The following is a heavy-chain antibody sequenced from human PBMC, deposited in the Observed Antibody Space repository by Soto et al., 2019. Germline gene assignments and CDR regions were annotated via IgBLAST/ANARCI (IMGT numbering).Heavy chain of an antibody. CDR3: AKFFVETGGSSGWPWTFHY. J-gene: IGHJ4*02. V-gene: IGHV3-23*01. CDR1: GFTFSSYA. CDR2: ISGSGGTT. D-gene: IGHD6-25*01. Sequence: EVQLLESGGGLVQPGRSLRLSCAASGFTFSSYAMSWVRQAPGKGLEWVSAISGSGGTTYYAASVKGRFTISRDISKNTLFLQMNSLRAEDTAVYYCAKFFVETGGSSGWPWTFHYWGQGTLVTVSS.